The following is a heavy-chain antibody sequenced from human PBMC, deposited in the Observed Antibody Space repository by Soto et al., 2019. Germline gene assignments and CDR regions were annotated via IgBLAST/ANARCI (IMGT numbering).Heavy chain of an antibody. CDR1: GFTFSSYS. J-gene: IGHJ3*01. D-gene: IGHD5-12*01. CDR3: ARVRDIVATMSDAFDL. V-gene: IGHV3-21*01. Sequence: EVQLVESGGGLVKPGGSLRLSCAASGFTFSSYSMNWVRQAPGKGLEWVSSISSSSSYIYYADSVKGRFTISRDNAKNSLYLQMNSLRAEDTAVYYCARVRDIVATMSDAFDLWGQGTMVTVSS. CDR2: ISSSSSYI.